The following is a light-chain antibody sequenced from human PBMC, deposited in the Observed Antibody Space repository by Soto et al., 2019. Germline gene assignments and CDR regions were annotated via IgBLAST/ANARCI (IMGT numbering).Light chain of an antibody. V-gene: IGKV3-15*01. CDR3: QQYNFWSLYS. CDR2: GAS. CDR1: YSVGSA. J-gene: IGKJ2*01. Sequence: EVVMTQSPATLSVSPGDRATLSCRAAYSVGSALAWYQVRPGQAPRLLIYGASTRATGITARFSGRGSGTEFTLTISSLQSEDFAIYYCQQYNFWSLYSFAQGTKLEIK.